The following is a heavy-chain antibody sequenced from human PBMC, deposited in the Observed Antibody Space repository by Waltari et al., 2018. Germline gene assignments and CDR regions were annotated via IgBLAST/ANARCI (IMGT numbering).Heavy chain of an antibody. Sequence: GFTFSSYAMSWVRQAPGKGLEWVSTISGSGISTYYADSVKGRFTISRDNSKNTLYLQMNSLRAEDTAVYYCAKVTAVDVVGASALDYWGQGTLVTVSS. CDR3: AKVTAVDVVGASALDY. V-gene: IGHV3-23*01. CDR2: ISGSGIST. J-gene: IGHJ4*02. CDR1: GFTFSSYA. D-gene: IGHD1-26*01.